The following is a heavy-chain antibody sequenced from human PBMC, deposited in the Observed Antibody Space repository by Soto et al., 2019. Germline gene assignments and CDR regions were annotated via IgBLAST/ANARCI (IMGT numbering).Heavy chain of an antibody. V-gene: IGHV3-23*01. D-gene: IGHD3-3*01. CDR1: GFTFSAYD. Sequence: EVQLLESGGGLVQPGGSLRLSCAASGFTFSAYDMSWVRQVPGKGLEWVAVISGSGNTYYSDSVKGRFTFSRDNSKNTVYLQVNSLRAEDTAVYYCARLEEYHWYFALWGRGTLVTVSS. CDR2: ISGSGNT. CDR3: ARLEEYHWYFAL. J-gene: IGHJ2*01.